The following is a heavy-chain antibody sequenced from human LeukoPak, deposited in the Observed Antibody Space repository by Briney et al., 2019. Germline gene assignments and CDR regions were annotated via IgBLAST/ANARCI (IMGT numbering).Heavy chain of an antibody. CDR1: GFTFSSYA. CDR2: ISYDGSNK. CDR3: ASPLAVEGGSPSPVGY. D-gene: IGHD6-6*01. J-gene: IGHJ4*02. V-gene: IGHV3-30*01. Sequence: PGGSLRLSCAASGFTFSSYAMHWVRQAPGKGLEWVAVISYDGSNKYYADSVKGRFTISRDNSKNTLYLQMNSLRAEDTAVYYCASPLAVEGGSPSPVGYWGQGTLVTVSS.